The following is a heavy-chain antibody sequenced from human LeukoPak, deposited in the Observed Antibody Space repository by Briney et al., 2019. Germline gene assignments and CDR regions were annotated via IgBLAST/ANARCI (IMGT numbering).Heavy chain of an antibody. Sequence: GGSLRLSCAASGFTFSSYAMAWVRQAPGKGLEWVSSITDSGRSTYYADSVKGRFTISRDNSKNTLYLQMNSLRAEDTAVYYCARAATAYYYDSSGYYLNDYWGQGTLVTVSS. CDR2: ITDSGRST. D-gene: IGHD3-22*01. CDR1: GFTFSSYA. CDR3: ARAATAYYYDSSGYYLNDY. J-gene: IGHJ4*02. V-gene: IGHV3-23*01.